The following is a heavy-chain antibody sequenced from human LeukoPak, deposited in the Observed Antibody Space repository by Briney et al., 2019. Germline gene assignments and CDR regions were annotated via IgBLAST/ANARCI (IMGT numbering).Heavy chain of an antibody. CDR2: ISAYNGNT. J-gene: IGHJ5*02. D-gene: IGHD2-15*01. CDR3: ARAPHCSGGSCYSSWFDP. CDR1: GYTFTSYG. V-gene: IGHV1-18*01. Sequence: GASVKVSCKASGYTFTSYGISWVRQAPGQGLEWMGWISAYNGNTNYAQKLQGRVTMTTDTSTSTAYMELRSLGSDDTAVYYCARAPHCSGGSCYSSWFDPWGQGTLVTVSS.